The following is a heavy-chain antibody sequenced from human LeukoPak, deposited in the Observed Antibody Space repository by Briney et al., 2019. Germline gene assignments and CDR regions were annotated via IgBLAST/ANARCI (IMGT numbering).Heavy chain of an antibody. J-gene: IGHJ4*02. CDR1: GGSISSGGYY. CDR2: IYHSGST. V-gene: IGHV4-30-2*01. CDR3: ARSEYRLLSGVDY. Sequence: SSETLSLTCTVSGGSISSGGYYWSWIRQPPGKGLEWIGYIYHSGSTYYNPSLKSRVTISVDRSKNQFSLKLSSVTAADTAVYYCARSEYRLLSGVDYWGQGTLVTVSS. D-gene: IGHD2-2*01.